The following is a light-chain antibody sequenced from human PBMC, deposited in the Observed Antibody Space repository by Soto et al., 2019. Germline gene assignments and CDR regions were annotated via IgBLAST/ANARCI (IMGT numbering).Light chain of an antibody. CDR3: QQHDNVPIT. CDR2: GAS. Sequence: EIVLTQSPGTLSLSPGERATLSCRASQSVSSSSLGWYQQKPGQAPRLLIYGASSRATGIPDRFSGSGSGTAFTLTISRLEPEDFALYYCQQHDNVPITFGQGTRLEIK. V-gene: IGKV3-20*01. J-gene: IGKJ5*01. CDR1: QSVSSSS.